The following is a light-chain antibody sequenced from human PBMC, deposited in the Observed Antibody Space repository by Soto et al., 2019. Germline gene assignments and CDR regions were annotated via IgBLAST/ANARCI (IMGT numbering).Light chain of an antibody. CDR2: EAR. J-gene: IGLJ1*01. CDR3: SAYAGSNNFV. Sequence: HSVLTHPPSLSGSPGQSFTIPCTGTSTDFVSYNRVSWYQQPPGTAPKLIIYEARNRPSGVPDRFSGSKSGNTASLTVSGLQTEDEADYYCSAYAGSNNFVFGSGNKVTVL. V-gene: IGLV2-18*02. CDR1: STDFVSYNR.